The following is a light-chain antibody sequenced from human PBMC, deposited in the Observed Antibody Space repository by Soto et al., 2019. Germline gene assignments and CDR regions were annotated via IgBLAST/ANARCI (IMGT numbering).Light chain of an antibody. CDR3: QQSYSSPPT. V-gene: IGKV1-39*01. CDR1: QSISNH. J-gene: IGKJ1*01. Sequence: DIQITQSPSSLSASVQDRVIITCRASQSISNHLNWYQQTKGKAPKILIFAASSLQSGVPSRFSGSRSGPDFTLPLSSLQPEDFETYYCQQSYSSPPTFGQGTKVDIK. CDR2: AAS.